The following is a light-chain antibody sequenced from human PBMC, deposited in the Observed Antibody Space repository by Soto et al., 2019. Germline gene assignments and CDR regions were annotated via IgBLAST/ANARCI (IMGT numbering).Light chain of an antibody. CDR2: WAS. CDR1: QTLLHTSNNKNY. CDR3: QQYYVPPYT. J-gene: IGKJ2*01. Sequence: DIVMTQAPDSLAVSLGERATINCKSSQTLLHTSNNKNYLAWYQQKPGQPPNLLIYWASARESGVPDRFSGSGSGTDFSLTITSQQADDVAVYYCQQYYVPPYTFGQGTRLEIK. V-gene: IGKV4-1*01.